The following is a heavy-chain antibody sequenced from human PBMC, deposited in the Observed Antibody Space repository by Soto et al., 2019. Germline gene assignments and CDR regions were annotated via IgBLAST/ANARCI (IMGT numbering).Heavy chain of an antibody. CDR2: ITPMFGAA. CDR3: ASKAHLLPPAFVY. J-gene: IGHJ4*02. CDR1: GGTFNTYA. Sequence: QVQLVQSGAEMKKPRSSVKVSCQSSGGTFNTYAMDWVRQAPGQGPEWMGDITPMFGAANYAPKFQGRLTIPTDEPTATPYTPPSSSTSEDRPIYFCASKAHLLPPAFVYWGQGTLVTVSS. V-gene: IGHV1-69*19. D-gene: IGHD2-2*01.